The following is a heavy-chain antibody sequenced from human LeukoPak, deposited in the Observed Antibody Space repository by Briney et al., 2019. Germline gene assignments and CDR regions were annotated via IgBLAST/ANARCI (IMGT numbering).Heavy chain of an antibody. V-gene: IGHV4-34*01. Sequence: SETLSLTCAVYGGSFSGYYWSWIRQPPGKGLEWIGEINHSGSTNYNPSLKSRVTISVDPSKNQFSLKLSSVTAADTAVYYCARVGYYGRPLDYWRQGTLVTVPS. CDR2: INHSGST. CDR3: ARVGYYGRPLDY. D-gene: IGHD3-10*01. J-gene: IGHJ4*02. CDR1: GGSFSGYY.